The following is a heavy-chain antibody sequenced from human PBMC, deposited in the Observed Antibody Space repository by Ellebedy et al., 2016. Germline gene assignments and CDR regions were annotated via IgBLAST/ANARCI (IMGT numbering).Heavy chain of an antibody. CDR1: GFTFSDHY. CDR3: TRGLTGYLNWFDP. CDR2: ISNSGRT. D-gene: IGHD3-9*01. J-gene: IGHJ5*02. Sequence: ESLKISCAVSGFTFSDHYMDWVRQAPGKGLEWIGYISNSGRTNYNPSLDSRVTISVDTSKNQFFLKLNSITAADTAVYYCTRGLTGYLNWFDPWGQGTLVTVSS. V-gene: IGHV4-59*11.